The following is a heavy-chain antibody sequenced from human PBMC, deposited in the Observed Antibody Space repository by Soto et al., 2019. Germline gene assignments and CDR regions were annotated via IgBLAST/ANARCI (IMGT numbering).Heavy chain of an antibody. D-gene: IGHD6-13*01. CDR2: ISYDGSNK. J-gene: IGHJ4*02. Sequence: QVQLVESGGGVVQPGRSLRLSCAASGFTFSSYGMHWVRQAPGKGLEWVAVISYDGSNKYYADSVKGRFTISRDNSKNTLYLQINSLRAEDTAVYYCAKVYRSSLYYFDYWGQGTLVTVSS. CDR3: AKVYRSSLYYFDY. V-gene: IGHV3-30*18. CDR1: GFTFSSYG.